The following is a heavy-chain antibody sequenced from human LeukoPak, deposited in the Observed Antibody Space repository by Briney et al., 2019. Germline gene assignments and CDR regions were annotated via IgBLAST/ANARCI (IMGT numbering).Heavy chain of an antibody. J-gene: IGHJ4*02. V-gene: IGHV3-30-3*01. CDR1: GFTFSSYA. CDR2: ISYDGSNK. CDR3: ARDAGNYLHLWQGSIFDY. D-gene: IGHD5-18*01. Sequence: PGGSLRLSCAASGFTFSSYAMHWVRQAPGKGLEWVAVISYDGSNKYYADSVKGRFTISRDNSKNTLYLQMNSLRAEDTAVYYCARDAGNYLHLWQGSIFDYWGQGTLVTVSS.